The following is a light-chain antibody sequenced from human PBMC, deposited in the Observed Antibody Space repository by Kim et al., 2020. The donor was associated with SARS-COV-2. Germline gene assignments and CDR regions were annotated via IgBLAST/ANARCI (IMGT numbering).Light chain of an antibody. CDR3: QHYSRFPYT. J-gene: IGKJ2*01. CDR2: LAS. Sequence: DIQMTQSPSTLSASVGDRVTITCRASENFGTWLAWYQQKPGRAPSLLIYLASTLESGVPSRFSGTGSGTEFSLSITSLQPDDFATYYCQHYSRFPYTFGQGTKLEI. CDR1: ENFGTW. V-gene: IGKV1-5*03.